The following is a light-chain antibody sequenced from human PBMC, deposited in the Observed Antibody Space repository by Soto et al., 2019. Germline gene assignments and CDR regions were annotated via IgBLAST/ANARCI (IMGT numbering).Light chain of an antibody. CDR3: QQRNIWPPVT. Sequence: EMVLTQSPATLSLSPGERATLSCRASPSVTNFLAWYQQKPGQAPRLLIYGAFNRATSIPARFSGSGSGTYFTLNISSLEPEDSAIYDGQQRNIWPPVTFGQATRLEIK. CDR1: PSVTNF. CDR2: GAF. V-gene: IGKV3-11*01. J-gene: IGKJ5*01.